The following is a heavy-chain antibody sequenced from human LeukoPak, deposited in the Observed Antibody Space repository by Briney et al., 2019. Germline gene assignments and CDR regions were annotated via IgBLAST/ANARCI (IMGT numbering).Heavy chain of an antibody. CDR3: ARGDGSGSGRWFDP. CDR2: IYHTGST. D-gene: IGHD3-10*01. V-gene: IGHV4-30-2*01. J-gene: IGHJ5*02. CDR1: GASISSGTYS. Sequence: PSETLPLTCTVSGASISSGTYSWRWIRQPPGEGLEWIGYIYHTGSTCYNPSLKGRVTISVDRSKNQFSLNLNFVTAADTALYYCARGDGSGSGRWFDPWGQGTLITVSS.